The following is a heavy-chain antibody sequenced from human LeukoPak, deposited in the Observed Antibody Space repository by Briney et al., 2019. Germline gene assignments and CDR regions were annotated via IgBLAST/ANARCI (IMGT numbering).Heavy chain of an antibody. Sequence: SETLSLTCAVYGGSFSGYYWSWIRQPPGKGLEWIGEINHSGSTNYNPSLKSRVTISVDMSKNQFSLKLSSVTAADTAVYYCARSVTVTTSLYNWFDPWGQGTLVTVSS. J-gene: IGHJ5*02. CDR1: GGSFSGYY. D-gene: IGHD4-17*01. CDR2: INHSGST. V-gene: IGHV4-34*01. CDR3: ARSVTVTTSLYNWFDP.